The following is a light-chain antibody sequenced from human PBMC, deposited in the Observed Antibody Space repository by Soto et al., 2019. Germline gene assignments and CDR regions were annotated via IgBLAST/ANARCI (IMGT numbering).Light chain of an antibody. CDR1: RSNIGAGFD. CDR2: GNS. V-gene: IGLV1-40*01. CDR3: QSYDNSRSGYV. Sequence: QSVLTQPPSVSGAPGQRVTISCTGSRSNIGAGFDVQWYQQLPGTAPKLLMYGNSNRPSGVPDRFSGSKSGTSASLAITGLQAEDEADYYCQSYDNSRSGYVFGTGTKLTVL. J-gene: IGLJ1*01.